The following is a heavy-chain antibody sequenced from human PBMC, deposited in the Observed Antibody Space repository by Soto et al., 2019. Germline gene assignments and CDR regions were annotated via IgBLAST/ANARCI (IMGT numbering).Heavy chain of an antibody. Sequence: QVQLVQSGAEVRKPGASVQISCKASGYTFGSKNIHWVRQAPGPGFEWMGTINPRGGGTDYSHKFQGRVTMTRDTSASTVFLELSSLRSEDTAVYYCARNSGSAGGLDVWGQGTTVIVTS. J-gene: IGHJ6*02. CDR2: INPRGGGT. CDR3: ARNSGSAGGLDV. D-gene: IGHD1-26*01. CDR1: GYTFGSKN. V-gene: IGHV1-46*01.